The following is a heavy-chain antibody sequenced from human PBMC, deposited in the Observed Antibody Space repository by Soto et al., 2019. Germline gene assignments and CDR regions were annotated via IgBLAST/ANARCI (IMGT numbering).Heavy chain of an antibody. CDR2: ISSSSSYT. CDR3: ARDYYDSSGYYDY. V-gene: IGHV3-11*06. Sequence: ESGGGLVKPGGSLRLSCAASGFTFSDYYMSWIRQAPGKGLEWVSYISSSSSYTNYADSVKGRFTISRDNAKNSLYLQMNSLRAEDTAVYYCARDYYDSSGYYDYWGQGTLVTVSS. CDR1: GFTFSDYY. J-gene: IGHJ4*02. D-gene: IGHD3-22*01.